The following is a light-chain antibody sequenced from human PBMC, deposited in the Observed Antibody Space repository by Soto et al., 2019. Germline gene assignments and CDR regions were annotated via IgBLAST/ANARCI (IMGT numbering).Light chain of an antibody. CDR1: QSISNW. V-gene: IGKV1-5*01. CDR3: QQYTSYSIT. J-gene: IGKJ5*01. Sequence: DIQLTQSPCTLSASVGDRVTMTWRASQSISNWLAWYQQKPGKAPKLLIYDASNLESGVPSRFSGSGSGTEFTLTISSLQPDDFAIYYCQQYTSYSITFGHGTRLEIK. CDR2: DAS.